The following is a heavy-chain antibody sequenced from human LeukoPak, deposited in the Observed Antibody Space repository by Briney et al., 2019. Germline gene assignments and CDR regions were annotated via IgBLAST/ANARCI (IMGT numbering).Heavy chain of an antibody. V-gene: IGHV4-39*01. Sequence: SETLSLTCIVSGGSITSSSYYGGWIRQPPGKALEWIGSIYYSGTTYYNPSLKSRVTISVDTSKNQLSLQLSSVTAADTAVYYCARLPYHYGSGSYGGIDYWGQGTLVTVSS. CDR2: IYYSGTT. D-gene: IGHD3-10*01. CDR1: GGSITSSSYY. J-gene: IGHJ4*02. CDR3: ARLPYHYGSGSYGGIDY.